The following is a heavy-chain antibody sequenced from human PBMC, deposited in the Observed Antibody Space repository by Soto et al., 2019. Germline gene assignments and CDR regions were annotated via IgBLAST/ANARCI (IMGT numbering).Heavy chain of an antibody. CDR2: IYHGVST. CDR1: GPSFTRDGPC. Sequence: SQTLPLQCSLYGPSFTRDGPCSTWIPQPPGKGLEFVASIYHGVSTFYNPSLRSRVTISVDRSKIYFSLRLTSLTVADTAVYYCASAAAYSGNYCWFDPWGQGTLVSVSS. J-gene: IGHJ5*02. D-gene: IGHD1-26*01. V-gene: IGHV4-30-2*01. CDR3: ASAAAYSGNYCWFDP.